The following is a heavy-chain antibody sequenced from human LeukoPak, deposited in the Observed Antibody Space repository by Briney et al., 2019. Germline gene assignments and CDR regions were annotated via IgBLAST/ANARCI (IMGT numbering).Heavy chain of an antibody. CDR3: ARVKSSGWYLLGYYYMDV. D-gene: IGHD6-19*01. V-gene: IGHV3-7*01. CDR2: IKQDGSEK. J-gene: IGHJ6*03. Sequence: GGSLRLSCAASGFTFSSYWMSWVRQAPGKGLEWLANIKQDGSEKYYVDSVKGRFTISRDNAKNSLYLQMNSLRAEDTAVYYCARVKSSGWYLLGYYYMDVWGKGTTVTVSS. CDR1: GFTFSSYW.